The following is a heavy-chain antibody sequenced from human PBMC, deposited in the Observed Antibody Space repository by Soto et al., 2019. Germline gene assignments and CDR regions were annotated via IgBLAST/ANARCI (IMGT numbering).Heavy chain of an antibody. J-gene: IGHJ4*02. V-gene: IGHV5-10-1*01. CDR2: IDPSDSYT. D-gene: IGHD3-22*01. CDR1: GYSFTSYW. Sequence: GESLKISCKGSGYSFTSYWISWVRQMPGKGLEWMGRIDPSDSYTTYSPSFQGHVTISADKSITTAYLQWSSLKASDTAMYYCARHFDSSGYYYPSDYWGQGTLVTVS. CDR3: ARHFDSSGYYYPSDY.